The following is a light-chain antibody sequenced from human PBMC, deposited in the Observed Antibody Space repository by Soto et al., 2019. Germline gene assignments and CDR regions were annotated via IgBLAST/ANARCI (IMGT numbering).Light chain of an antibody. J-gene: IGLJ3*02. CDR3: SSYTTSSTLV. V-gene: IGLV2-14*01. CDR2: EVS. CDR1: SSDVGYYNY. Sequence: QSALTQPASVSGSPGQSITISCTGTSSDVGYYNYVSWYQHHPGKAPKLMIYEVSNRPLGVSNRFSGAKSGNTASLTISGLQAEDEADYYCSSYTTSSTLVFGGGTKLTVL.